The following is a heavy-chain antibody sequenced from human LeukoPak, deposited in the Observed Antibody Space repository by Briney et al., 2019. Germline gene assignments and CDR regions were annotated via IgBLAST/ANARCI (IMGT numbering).Heavy chain of an antibody. CDR3: AKDGGESYDSSGYYPDY. Sequence: GGSLRLSCAASGVTLSSYSMNWVRQAPGKGLEWVSSISSSSSYIYYADSVKGRFTISRDNSKNTLYLQMNSLRAEDTAVYYCAKDGGESYDSSGYYPDYWGQGTLVTVSS. D-gene: IGHD3-22*01. CDR1: GVTLSSYS. V-gene: IGHV3-21*04. CDR2: ISSSSSYI. J-gene: IGHJ4*02.